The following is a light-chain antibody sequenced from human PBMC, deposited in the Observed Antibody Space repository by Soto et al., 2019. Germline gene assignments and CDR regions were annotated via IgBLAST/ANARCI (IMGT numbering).Light chain of an antibody. CDR2: GAS. J-gene: IGKJ1*01. CDR3: QQYGSSPGT. CDR1: QSFSSSY. Sequence: EIVLTQSPGTLSLSPGERATLSCRASQSFSSSYLAWYQQKPGQAPRLLIYGASSRATGIADRFSGSGSGTDFTLTISRLEPEDFADYYCQQYGSSPGTFGQGTKVEIK. V-gene: IGKV3-20*01.